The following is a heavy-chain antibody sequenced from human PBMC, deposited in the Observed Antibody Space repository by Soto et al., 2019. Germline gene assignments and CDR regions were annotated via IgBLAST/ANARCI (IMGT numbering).Heavy chain of an antibody. D-gene: IGHD6-13*01. V-gene: IGHV4-61*08. CDR1: GGSISSGGYY. CDR2: IYYSGST. J-gene: IGHJ4*02. Sequence: SETLSLTYTVSGGSISSGGYYWSWIRQPPGKGLEWIGYIYYSGSTYYNPSLKSRVTISVDRSKNQFSLKLSSVTAADTAVYYCARAKGSSSWYVIWGQGTLVTVSS. CDR3: ARAKGSSSWYVI.